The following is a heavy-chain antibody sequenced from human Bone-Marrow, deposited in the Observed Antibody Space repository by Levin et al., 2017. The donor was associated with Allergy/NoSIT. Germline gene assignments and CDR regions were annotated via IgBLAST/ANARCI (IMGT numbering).Heavy chain of an antibody. CDR3: ARLVHYYGSGNSLNQVDF. V-gene: IGHV1-69*04. CDR2: VLSVVGIA. J-gene: IGHJ4*02. Sequence: AASVKVSCTASGGSFSDYAISWVRQAPGQGPEWVGRVLSVVGIANYAQKFQGRVTITADTSTRTAYMELSSLRSEDTAVYYCARLVHYYGSGNSLNQVDFWGQGTLVTVSS. CDR1: GGSFSDYA. D-gene: IGHD3-10*01.